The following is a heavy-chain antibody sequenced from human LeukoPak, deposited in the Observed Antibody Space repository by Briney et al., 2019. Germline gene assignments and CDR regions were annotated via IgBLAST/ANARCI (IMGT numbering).Heavy chain of an antibody. CDR1: GAPVSSGSYY. CDR3: ARGSRGYSYG. Sequence: SETLSLTCTVSGAPVSSGSYYWSWIRQPPGKGLEWIGYIYYSGSINYNPSLKSRVTISVDTSKNQFSLKLSSVTAADTAVYYCARGSRGYSYGWGQGTLVTVSS. CDR2: IYYSGSI. J-gene: IGHJ4*02. D-gene: IGHD5-18*01. V-gene: IGHV4-61*01.